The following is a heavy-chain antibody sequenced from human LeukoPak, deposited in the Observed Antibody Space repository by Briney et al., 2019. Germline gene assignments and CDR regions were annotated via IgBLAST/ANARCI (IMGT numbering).Heavy chain of an antibody. J-gene: IGHJ6*03. Sequence: ASVTVSCKASGYTFTVYYIHWVRQAPGQGLEWMGGINPNSGGTIYAQKFQGRVTMTRDTSISTAYMELSRLRSDDTAVYYCARDPHYGDFRRYYFYMDVWGKGTTVTVSS. CDR2: INPNSGGT. D-gene: IGHD4-17*01. CDR1: GYTFTVYY. V-gene: IGHV1-2*02. CDR3: ARDPHYGDFRRYYFYMDV.